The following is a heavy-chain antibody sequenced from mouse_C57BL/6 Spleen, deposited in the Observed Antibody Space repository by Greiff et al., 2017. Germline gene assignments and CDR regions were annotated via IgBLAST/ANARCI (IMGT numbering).Heavy chain of an antibody. J-gene: IGHJ3*01. CDR1: GYTFTSYW. CDR3: ARGGSSYGCAY. D-gene: IGHD1-1*01. Sequence: VQLQQPGAELVKPGASVKLSCKASGYTFTSYWMQWVKQRPGQGLEWIGEIDPSDSYTNYNQKFKGKATLTVDTSSSTAYMQLSSLTSEDSAVYYCARGGSSYGCAYWGQGTLVTVSA. V-gene: IGHV1-50*01. CDR2: IDPSDSYT.